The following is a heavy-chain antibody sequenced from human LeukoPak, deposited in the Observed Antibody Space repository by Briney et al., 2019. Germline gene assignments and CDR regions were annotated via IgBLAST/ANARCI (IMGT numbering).Heavy chain of an antibody. V-gene: IGHV4-38-2*02. CDR3: ARDATIAAPLMS. CDR2: IFHGVTT. Sequence: PSETLSLTCTVSGSSINTPYDWAWIRQPPGEGLEWTGNIFHGVTTFYNPSLMNRVAPPVDTSKNQFSLKLTSVTAADTAVYYWARDATIAAPLMSWGQGALVIVSS. J-gene: IGHJ4*02. D-gene: IGHD6-13*01. CDR1: GSSINTPYD.